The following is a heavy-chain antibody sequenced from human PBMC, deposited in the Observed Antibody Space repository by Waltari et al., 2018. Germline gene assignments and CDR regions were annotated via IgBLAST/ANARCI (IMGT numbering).Heavy chain of an antibody. CDR3: ARDRLGAGGVSVVGVGQDFDY. J-gene: IGHJ4*02. D-gene: IGHD2-15*01. V-gene: IGHV1-69*04. CDR2: IIPILGIA. Sequence: QVQLVQSGAEVKKPGSSVKVSCKASGGTFSSYAISWVRQAPGQGLEWMGGIIPILGIANYAQKFQGRVTITADESTSTAYMELSSLRSEDTAVYYCARDRLGAGGVSVVGVGQDFDYWGQGTLVTVSS. CDR1: GGTFSSYA.